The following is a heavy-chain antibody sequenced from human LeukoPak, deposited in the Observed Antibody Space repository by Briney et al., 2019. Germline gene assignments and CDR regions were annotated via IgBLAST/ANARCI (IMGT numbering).Heavy chain of an antibody. J-gene: IGHJ4*02. Sequence: GGSLRLSCAASGFTFSSYAMNWVRQAPGKGLEWVTVISYDGSNKYYTDSVKGRFTISRDNSKNTLYLQMNSLRAEDTAVYYCAKDLRHSKNYWGQGTLATVSS. D-gene: IGHD4-11*01. CDR3: AKDLRHSKNY. CDR2: ISYDGSNK. CDR1: GFTFSSYA. V-gene: IGHV3-30*04.